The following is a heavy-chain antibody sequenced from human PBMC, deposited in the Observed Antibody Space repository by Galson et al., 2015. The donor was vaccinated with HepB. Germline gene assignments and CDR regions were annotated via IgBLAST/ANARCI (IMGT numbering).Heavy chain of an antibody. CDR2: ISAYNGNT. D-gene: IGHD3-9*01. J-gene: IGHJ5*02. V-gene: IGHV1-18*01. CDR3: ASTPLKGLRYFDWFNWFDP. CDR1: GYTFTSYG. Sequence: SVKVSCKASGYTFTSYGISWVRQAPGQGLEWMGWISAYNGNTNYAQKLQGRATMTTDTSTGTAYMELRSLRSDDTAVYYCASTPLKGLRYFDWFNWFDPWGQGTLVTVSS.